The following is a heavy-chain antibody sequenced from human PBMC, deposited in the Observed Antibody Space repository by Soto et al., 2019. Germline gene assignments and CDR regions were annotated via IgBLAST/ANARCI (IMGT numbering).Heavy chain of an antibody. CDR3: AKKPPSSIQGWAFGMDV. Sequence: EVQLVETGGGLIQPGGSLRLSCLASGFSVITNYIIWVRQPPGKGLEWVSTTFTGGSTHYADSVKGRFSISRDNSKNTVYLQMNNLRVEDTAVYYCAKKPPSSIQGWAFGMDVWGQGTTVSVSS. CDR2: TFTGGST. D-gene: IGHD1-26*01. J-gene: IGHJ6*02. V-gene: IGHV3-53*02. CDR1: GFSVITNY.